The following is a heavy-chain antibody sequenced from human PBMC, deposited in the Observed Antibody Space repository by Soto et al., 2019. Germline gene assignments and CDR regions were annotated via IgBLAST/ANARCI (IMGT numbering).Heavy chain of an antibody. CDR1: GFTFSSYG. CDR2: ISYDGSNT. D-gene: IGHD1-26*01. J-gene: IGHJ4*02. CDR3: AKEGGLSGIYYISSSYYFDY. Sequence: QVQLVESGGGVVQPGRSLRLSCAASGFTFSSYGMHWVRQAPGKGLEWVEIISYDGSNTYYANSVKGRFNISRDNSKNSLYLQMTSVRAEDTSVYYCAKEGGLSGIYYISSSYYFDYWGQGTLVTVSS. V-gene: IGHV3-30*18.